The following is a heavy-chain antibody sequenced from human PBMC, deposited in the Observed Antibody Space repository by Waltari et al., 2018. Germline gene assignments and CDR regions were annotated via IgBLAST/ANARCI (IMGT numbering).Heavy chain of an antibody. J-gene: IGHJ6*03. CDR1: GYNFTDYY. CDR3: ATDGLEARFLMDV. CDR2: FDPEDGET. V-gene: IGHV1-69-2*01. D-gene: IGHD3-3*01. Sequence: EVQLVQSGAEVKKPGATVKISCKVSGYNFTDYYMHWVQQAPGKGLEWMGGFDPEDGETIYAQKFQGRVTMTEDTSTDTAYMELSSLRSEDTAVYYCATDGLEARFLMDVWGKGTTVTVSS.